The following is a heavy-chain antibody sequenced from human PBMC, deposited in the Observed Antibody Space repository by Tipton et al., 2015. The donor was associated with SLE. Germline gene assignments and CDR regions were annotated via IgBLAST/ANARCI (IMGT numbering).Heavy chain of an antibody. V-gene: IGHV4-59*08. CDR1: GGSMNTYY. CDR2: FYYSGSA. D-gene: IGHD7-27*01. Sequence: TLSLTCTVSGGSMNTYYWNWIRQFPGKGLEWIGYFYYSGSANYNPSLKSRVTISLDKSKTHFSLKMSSVTAADTAVYYCARLNSGTGDFEHWGQGTLVIVSS. CDR3: ARLNSGTGDFEH. J-gene: IGHJ4*02.